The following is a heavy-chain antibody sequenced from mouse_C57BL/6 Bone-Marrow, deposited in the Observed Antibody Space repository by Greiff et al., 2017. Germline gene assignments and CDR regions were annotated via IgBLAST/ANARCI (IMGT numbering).Heavy chain of an antibody. Sequence: QVQLQQSGPELVKPGASVKISCKASGYAFSSSWMNWVKQRPGKGLEWIGRIYPGDGDTNYNGKFKGKATLTADKSSSTAYMQLSSLTSEDSAVYFCAREGSSPLDAMDYWGQGTSVTVSS. V-gene: IGHV1-82*01. CDR3: AREGSSPLDAMDY. CDR1: GYAFSSSW. J-gene: IGHJ4*01. D-gene: IGHD1-1*01. CDR2: IYPGDGDT.